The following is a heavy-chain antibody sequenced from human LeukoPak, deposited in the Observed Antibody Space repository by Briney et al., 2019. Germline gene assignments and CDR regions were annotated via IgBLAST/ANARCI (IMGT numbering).Heavy chain of an antibody. Sequence: SETLSLTCSVSGGSISSYSWSWIRQPPGKGLEWIGYIYYSGSTNYNPSLKSRVTISVDTSKNQFSLKLSSVTAADTAVYYCARRLAVAERAFQHWGQGTLVTVSS. V-gene: IGHV4-59*12. D-gene: IGHD6-19*01. CDR3: ARRLAVAERAFQH. CDR1: GGSISSYS. J-gene: IGHJ1*01. CDR2: IYYSGST.